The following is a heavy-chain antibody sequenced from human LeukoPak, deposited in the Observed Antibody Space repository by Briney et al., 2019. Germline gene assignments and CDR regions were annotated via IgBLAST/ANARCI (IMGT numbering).Heavy chain of an antibody. J-gene: IGHJ3*02. CDR2: LLFDGNIK. V-gene: IGHV3-30-3*01. D-gene: IGHD1-26*01. Sequence: GGSLRLSCTASGFTFSIYTIQWVRQAPGKGLEWVALLLFDGNIKYYADSVKGRFTISRDTSKNTLYLRMNSLTPEDTAMYYCTRSADFYSNGFDIWGQGTGDSVS. CDR1: GFTFSIYT. CDR3: TRSADFYSNGFDI.